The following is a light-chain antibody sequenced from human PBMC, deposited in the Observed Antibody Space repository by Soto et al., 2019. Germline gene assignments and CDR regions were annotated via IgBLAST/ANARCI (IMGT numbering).Light chain of an antibody. J-gene: IGKJ2*01. CDR3: QQSYSTPYS. Sequence: DIQMTQSPSSLSASVGDRVTITCRASQNINNYLNWYQQKPGKAPKLLIYAASSLQSGVPSRFSGSGSGTYFTLTISSLQPEVLATDYCQQSYSTPYSCGQGTKLEIK. V-gene: IGKV1-39*01. CDR2: AAS. CDR1: QNINNY.